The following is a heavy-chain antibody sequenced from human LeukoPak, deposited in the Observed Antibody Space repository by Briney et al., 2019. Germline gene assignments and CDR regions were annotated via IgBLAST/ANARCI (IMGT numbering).Heavy chain of an antibody. D-gene: IGHD3-10*01. CDR2: IHYSGTT. CDR3: AGSMFRGPYNWFDP. V-gene: IGHV4-59*12. Sequence: SETLSLTCTVAGGSISSYYWSWIQQPPGKGLVWIGYIHYSGTTNYNPSLKSRVTISVDTSKNQFSLKLSSVPAADTAVYYCAGSMFRGPYNWFDPWGQGTLVIVSS. CDR1: GGSISSYY. J-gene: IGHJ5*02.